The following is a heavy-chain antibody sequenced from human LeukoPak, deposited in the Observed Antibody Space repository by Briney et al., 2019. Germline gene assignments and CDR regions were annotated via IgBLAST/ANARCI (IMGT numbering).Heavy chain of an antibody. CDR1: GGSISSYY. D-gene: IGHD1-26*01. CDR3: ARDFDEGATSNRFDP. CDR2: IYTSGST. Sequence: PSETLSLTCTVSGGSISSYYWSWIRQPVGKGLEWIGRIYTSGSTNYNPSLKSRVTMSVDTSKNQFSLKLSSVTAADTAVYYCARDFDEGATSNRFDPWGQGTLVTVSS. J-gene: IGHJ5*02. V-gene: IGHV4-4*07.